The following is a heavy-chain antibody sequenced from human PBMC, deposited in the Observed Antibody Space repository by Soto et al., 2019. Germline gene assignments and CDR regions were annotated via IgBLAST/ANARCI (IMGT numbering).Heavy chain of an antibody. D-gene: IGHD4-17*01. V-gene: IGHV4-30-4*01. Sequence: SETLSLTCTVSGGSISSGDYYWSWIRQPPGKGLEWIGYIYYSGSTYYNPSLKSRVTISVDTSKNQFSLKLSSVTAADTAVYYCARTVASRPHRSFDPWGQGTLVTVSS. CDR1: GGSISSGDYY. CDR3: ARTVASRPHRSFDP. J-gene: IGHJ5*02. CDR2: IYYSGST.